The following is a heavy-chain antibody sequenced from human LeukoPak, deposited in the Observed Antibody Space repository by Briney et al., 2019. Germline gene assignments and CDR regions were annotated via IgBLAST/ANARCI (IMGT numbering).Heavy chain of an antibody. V-gene: IGHV4-30-2*01. J-gene: IGHJ5*01. CDR2: IYHSGST. CDR3: ARGRDSSGLTCFDS. D-gene: IGHD3-22*01. Sequence: SETLSLTYAVSGGSISSGVYSWRWIRQPRGEGLGGIGYIYHSGSTYYPPSLKSRVTISVHRSKNHFSLTRSSVTAADTAVYYCARGRDSSGLTCFDSWGQGTLVTVSS. CDR1: GGSISSGVYS.